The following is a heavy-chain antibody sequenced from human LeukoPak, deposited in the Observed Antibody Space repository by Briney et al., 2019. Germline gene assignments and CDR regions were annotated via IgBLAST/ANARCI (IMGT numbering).Heavy chain of an antibody. CDR3: AVYSYGYVNAFDI. CDR2: ISSSSSTI. Sequence: GGSLRLSCAASGFTFSSYSMNWVRQAPGKGLEWVSYISSSSSTIYYADSVKGRFTISRDNSKNTLYLQMNSLRAEDTAVYYCAVYSYGYVNAFDIWGQGTMVTVSS. D-gene: IGHD5-18*01. J-gene: IGHJ3*02. V-gene: IGHV3-48*01. CDR1: GFTFSSYS.